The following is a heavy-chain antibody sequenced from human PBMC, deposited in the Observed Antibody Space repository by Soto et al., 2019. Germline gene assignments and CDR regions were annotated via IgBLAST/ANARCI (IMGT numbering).Heavy chain of an antibody. V-gene: IGHV1-69*08. J-gene: IGHJ4*02. CDR3: AREGDCSGGSCYLLY. Sequence: QVQLVQSGAELKKPGSSVKVSCKASGGTFSSYTISWVRQAPGQGLEWMGRIIPILGIANYAQKFQGRVTITADKSTSTAYMELSSLRSEDTAVYYCAREGDCSGGSCYLLYWGQGTLVTVSS. D-gene: IGHD2-15*01. CDR1: GGTFSSYT. CDR2: IIPILGIA.